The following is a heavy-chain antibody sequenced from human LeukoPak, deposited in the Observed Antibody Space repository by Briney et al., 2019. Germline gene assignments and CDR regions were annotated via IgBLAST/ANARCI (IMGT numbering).Heavy chain of an antibody. J-gene: IGHJ4*02. CDR1: GFVFSRYA. CDR3: AKRSGDSYFLDS. V-gene: IGHV3-23*01. D-gene: IGHD2-15*01. Sequence: GGSLRLSCAASGFVFSRYAMTWVRQAPGKGLEWVSSISGSGGSTYYADSVKGRFTISRDTSKSTLYLQMSSLRAEDTAVYYCAKRSGDSYFLDSWGQGTLVTVSS. CDR2: ISGSGGST.